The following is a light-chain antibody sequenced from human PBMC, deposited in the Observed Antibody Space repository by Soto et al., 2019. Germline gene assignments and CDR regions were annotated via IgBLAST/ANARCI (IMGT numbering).Light chain of an antibody. Sequence: QSVLTQPPSASGTPGQRVTISCYGSSSNIGSNSVNWYHHLPGTAPKLLIYSNDQRPSGVPDRFSGSKSGTSVSLAISGLQSEDEADYYCAAWDDSLNGLVFGGGTKVTVL. V-gene: IGLV1-44*01. CDR3: AAWDDSLNGLV. CDR1: SSNIGSNS. J-gene: IGLJ2*01. CDR2: SND.